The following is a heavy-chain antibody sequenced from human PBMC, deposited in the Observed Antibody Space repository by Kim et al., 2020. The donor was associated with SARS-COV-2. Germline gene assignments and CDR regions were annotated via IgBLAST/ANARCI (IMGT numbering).Heavy chain of an antibody. CDR1: GFNFRDYS. CDR3: AKDRFDDGYNDIDY. Sequence: GGSLRLSCAASGFNFRDYSFNWVRQAPGKGLEWVAIIWQGGGTMYNGDSVKGRFVISRDNSHNTVSLQMNSVRVEDTAVYYCAKDRFDDGYNDIDYWGQGTLVTVSS. V-gene: IGHV3-33*06. D-gene: IGHD2-21*02. CDR2: IWQGGGTM. J-gene: IGHJ4*02.